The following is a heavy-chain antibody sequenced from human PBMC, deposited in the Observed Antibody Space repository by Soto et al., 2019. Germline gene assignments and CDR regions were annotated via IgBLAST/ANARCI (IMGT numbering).Heavy chain of an antibody. D-gene: IGHD1-1*01. CDR2: INPNSGGT. V-gene: IGHV1-2*04. CDR3: AREWGWNDMNYHYGMDV. J-gene: IGHJ6*02. CDR1: VYTFTGYY. Sequence: ASVKVSCKASVYTFTGYYMHWVRQAPGQGLEWMGWINPNSGGTNYAQKFQGWVTMTRDTSISTAYMELSRLRSDDTAVYYCAREWGWNDMNYHYGMDVRGQGTMVTVSS.